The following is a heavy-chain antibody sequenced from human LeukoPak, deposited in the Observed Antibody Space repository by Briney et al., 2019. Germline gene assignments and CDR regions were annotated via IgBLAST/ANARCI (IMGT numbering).Heavy chain of an antibody. CDR2: ITVNNGYT. CDR1: GYTFTSHG. J-gene: IGHJ4*02. CDR3: ARALYGANSGIDY. D-gene: IGHD4-23*01. V-gene: IGHV1-18*01. Sequence: ASVKVSCKAAGYTFTSHGFIWLRQAPGQGLEWMGWITVNNGYTKYAQELQGRVTMTTDTSTSTAYMELRSLRSDDTAVYFCARALYGANSGIDYWGQGTLVTVSS.